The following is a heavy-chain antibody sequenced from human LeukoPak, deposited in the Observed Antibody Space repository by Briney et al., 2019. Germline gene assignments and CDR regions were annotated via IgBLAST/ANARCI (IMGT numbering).Heavy chain of an antibody. CDR3: ARDHQYYYDSSGYYGDAFDI. J-gene: IGHJ3*02. CDR2: IYYSGST. D-gene: IGHD3-22*01. Sequence: SQTLSLTCTVSGGSISSGGYYWSWIRQHPGKGLEWIGYIYYSGSTYYNPSLKSRVTISVDTSKNQFSLKLSSVTAADTAVYYCARDHQYYYDSSGYYGDAFDIWGQGTMVTVSS. V-gene: IGHV4-31*03. CDR1: GGSISSGGYY.